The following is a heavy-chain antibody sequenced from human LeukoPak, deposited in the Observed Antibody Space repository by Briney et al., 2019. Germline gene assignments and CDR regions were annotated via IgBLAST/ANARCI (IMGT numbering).Heavy chain of an antibody. J-gene: IGHJ1*01. D-gene: IGHD4-17*01. Sequence: SETLSLTCIVSGGSTRSGGYYWNRIRQYPGKGLEWIWYIYYSGSSYCNPFRKSRVTISVDTSKNQFSLNLYAVTAADTAVYYCAREGGGYGVRADYFQDWGQGTVVTVSS. CDR2: IYYSGSS. CDR3: AREGGGYGVRADYFQD. V-gene: IGHV4-31*03. CDR1: GGSTRSGGYY.